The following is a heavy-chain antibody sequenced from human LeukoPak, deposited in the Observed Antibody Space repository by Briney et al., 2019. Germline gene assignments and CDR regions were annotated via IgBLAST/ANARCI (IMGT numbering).Heavy chain of an antibody. CDR3: ARGLGSSWMMNYFDY. CDR1: GYTFTSYG. Sequence: ASVKVSCKASGYTFTSYGISWVRQAPGQGLEWMGWISAYNGNTNYAQKLQGRVTVTTDTSTSTAYMELRSLRSDDTAVYYCARGLGSSWMMNYFDYWGQGTLVTVSS. CDR2: ISAYNGNT. V-gene: IGHV1-18*01. J-gene: IGHJ4*02. D-gene: IGHD6-13*01.